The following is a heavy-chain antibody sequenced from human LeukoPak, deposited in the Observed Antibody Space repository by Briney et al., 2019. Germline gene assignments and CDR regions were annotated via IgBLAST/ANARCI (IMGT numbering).Heavy chain of an antibody. Sequence: SETLSLTCAVYGGSFSGYYWSWIRQPPGKGLEWIGEINHSGSTNYNPSLKSRVTISVDTSKNQFSLKLSSVTAADTAVYYCASLGTIVATMGAYGMDVWGQGTTVTVSS. D-gene: IGHD5-12*01. CDR3: ASLGTIVATMGAYGMDV. J-gene: IGHJ6*02. V-gene: IGHV4-34*01. CDR2: INHSGST. CDR1: GGSFSGYY.